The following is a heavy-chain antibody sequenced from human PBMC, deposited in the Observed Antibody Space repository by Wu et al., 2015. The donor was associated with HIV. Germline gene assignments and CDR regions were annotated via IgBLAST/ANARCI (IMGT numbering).Heavy chain of an antibody. D-gene: IGHD6-13*01. J-gene: IGHJ4*02. CDR2: IIPIFGTA. CDR1: GGTFSSYA. CDR3: ARVGGYSSSWYEDY. V-gene: IGHV1-69*05. Sequence: QVQLVQSGAEVKKPGSSVKVSCKASGGTFSSYAISWVRQAPGQGLEWMGRIIPIFGTANYAQKFQGRVTMTRDTSISTAYMELSSLRSEDTAVYYCARVGGYSSSWYEDYWGQGTLVTVSS.